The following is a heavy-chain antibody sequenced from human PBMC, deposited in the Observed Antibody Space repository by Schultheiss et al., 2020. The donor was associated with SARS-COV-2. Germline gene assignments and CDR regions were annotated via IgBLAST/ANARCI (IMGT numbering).Heavy chain of an antibody. CDR2: INHSGST. Sequence: SQTLSLTCAVYGGSFSGYYWSWIRQPPGKGLEWIGEINHSGSTNYNPSLKSRVTISVDTSKTQFSLKLSSVTAADTAVYYCARGLSGSLTNCFDPWGQGTLVTVSS. CDR3: ARGLSGSLTNCFDP. V-gene: IGHV4-34*01. CDR1: GGSFSGYY. J-gene: IGHJ5*02. D-gene: IGHD1-26*01.